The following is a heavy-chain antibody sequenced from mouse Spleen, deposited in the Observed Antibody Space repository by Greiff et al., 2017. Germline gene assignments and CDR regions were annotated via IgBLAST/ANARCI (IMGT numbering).Heavy chain of an antibody. Sequence: EVKVEESGGGLVKPGGSLKLSCAASGFTFSSYAMSWVRQTPEKRLEWVATISSGGSYTYYPDSVKGRFTISRDNAKNTLYLQMSSLRSEDTAMYYCARHRTGRFDYWGQGTTLTVSS. V-gene: IGHV5-9-3*01. J-gene: IGHJ2*01. CDR1: GFTFSSYA. CDR2: ISSGGSYT. CDR3: ARHRTGRFDY. D-gene: IGHD4-1*01.